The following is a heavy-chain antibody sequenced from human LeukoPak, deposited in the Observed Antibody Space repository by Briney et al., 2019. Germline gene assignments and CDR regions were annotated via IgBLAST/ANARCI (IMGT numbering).Heavy chain of an antibody. J-gene: IGHJ4*02. V-gene: IGHV4-59*08. D-gene: IGHD3-22*01. CDR3: AGQRHYYDSSGYFLSAFDY. CDR1: GGSISSYY. Sequence: SETLSLTCTVSGGSISSYYWSWIRQPPGKGLEWIGYIYYSGSTNYNPSLKSRVTISVDTSKNQFSLKLSSVTAADTAVYCCAGQRHYYDSSGYFLSAFDYWGQGTLVTVSS. CDR2: IYYSGST.